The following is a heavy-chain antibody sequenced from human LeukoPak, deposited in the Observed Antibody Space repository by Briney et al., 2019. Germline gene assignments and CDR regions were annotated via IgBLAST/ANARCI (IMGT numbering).Heavy chain of an antibody. D-gene: IGHD6-13*01. J-gene: IGHJ4*02. CDR1: GFTFDDYA. Sequence: SLRLSCAASGFTFDDYAMHWVRRAPGKGLEWVSGISWNSGSIGYADSVKGRFTISRDNAKNSLYLQMNSLRAEDTALYYCAKDIRGGAAAGPTYYFDYWGQGTLVTVSS. CDR3: AKDIRGGAAAGPTYYFDY. V-gene: IGHV3-9*01. CDR2: ISWNSGSI.